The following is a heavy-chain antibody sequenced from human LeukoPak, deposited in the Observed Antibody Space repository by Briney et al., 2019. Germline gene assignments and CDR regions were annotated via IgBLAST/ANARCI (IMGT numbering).Heavy chain of an antibody. J-gene: IGHJ4*02. CDR1: GFSLTTSGMC. Sequence: SGPALVKPTQTLTLTCTFSGFSLTTSGMCVSGIRQPPGKALEWLARIDWDDDKFYSTSLKTRLTISKDTSQNQVVLTMAHMDPVDTATYYCARYSSGWKSFDYWGQGTLVTVSS. CDR3: ARYSSGWKSFDY. CDR2: IDWDDDK. D-gene: IGHD6-19*01. V-gene: IGHV2-70*17.